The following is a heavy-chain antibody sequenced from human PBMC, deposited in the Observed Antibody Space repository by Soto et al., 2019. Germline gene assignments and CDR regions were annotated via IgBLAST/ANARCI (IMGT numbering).Heavy chain of an antibody. Sequence: EVQLVESGGVVVQPGGSLRLSCAASGFTFDDYTMHWVRQAPGKGLEWVSLISWDGGSTYYADSVKGRFTISRDNSKNSRYLQMNSLRTEDTALYYCAKDKRSYSAGAGFDYWGQGTLVTVSS. CDR3: AKDKRSYSAGAGFDY. J-gene: IGHJ4*02. CDR2: ISWDGGST. V-gene: IGHV3-43*01. D-gene: IGHD1-26*01. CDR1: GFTFDDYT.